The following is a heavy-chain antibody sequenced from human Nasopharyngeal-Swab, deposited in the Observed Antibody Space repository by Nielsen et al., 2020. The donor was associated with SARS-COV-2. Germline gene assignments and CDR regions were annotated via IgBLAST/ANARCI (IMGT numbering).Heavy chain of an antibody. CDR3: ARGEYCSGGSCYFTFQH. Sequence: WIRQPPGKGLEWVAVISYDGSNKYYADSVKGRFTISRDNSKNTLYLQMNSLRAEDTAVYYCARGEYCSGGSCYFTFQHWGQGTLVTVSS. J-gene: IGHJ1*01. CDR2: ISYDGSNK. D-gene: IGHD2-15*01. V-gene: IGHV3-30*03.